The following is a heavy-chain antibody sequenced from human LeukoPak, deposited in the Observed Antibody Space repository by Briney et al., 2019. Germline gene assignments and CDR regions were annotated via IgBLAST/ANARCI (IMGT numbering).Heavy chain of an antibody. D-gene: IGHD6-19*01. J-gene: IGHJ4*02. CDR2: ISWNSGSI. V-gene: IGHV3-9*01. Sequence: HPGGSLRLSCAAYGFTFDDYAMHWVRQAPGKGVEWVSGISWNSGSIGYADSVKGRFTISRDNAKNSLYLQMNSLRAEDTALYYCAKSSGWTPSDYFDYWGQGTLVTVSS. CDR1: GFTFDDYA. CDR3: AKSSGWTPSDYFDY.